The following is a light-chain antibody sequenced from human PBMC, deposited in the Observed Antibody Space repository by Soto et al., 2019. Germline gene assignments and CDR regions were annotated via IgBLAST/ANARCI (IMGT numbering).Light chain of an antibody. CDR2: DVS. V-gene: IGLV2-14*01. CDR1: SSDVGGYNY. Sequence: QSALTQPASVSGSPGQSITISCTGTSSDVGGYNYVSWYQQHPGRAPKVMIYDVSSRPSGVSNSFSGSKSGNTASLTISGLQAEEEAAYYCRSYTSSTTRVFRGGTTLPVL. J-gene: IGLJ2*01. CDR3: RSYTSSTTRV.